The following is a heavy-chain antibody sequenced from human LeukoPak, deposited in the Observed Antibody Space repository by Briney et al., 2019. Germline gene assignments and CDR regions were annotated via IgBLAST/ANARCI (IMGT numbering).Heavy chain of an antibody. V-gene: IGHV3-30*18. CDR2: ISYDGSNK. J-gene: IGHJ4*02. D-gene: IGHD1-26*01. CDR3: AKVASAVGATRDDY. Sequence: GGSLRLSCAASGFTFSSYGMHWVRQAPGKGLEWVAVISYDGSNKYYADSVKGRFTISRDNSKNTLYLQMNSLRAEDTAVYYCAKVASAVGATRDDYWGQGTLVTVSS. CDR1: GFTFSSYG.